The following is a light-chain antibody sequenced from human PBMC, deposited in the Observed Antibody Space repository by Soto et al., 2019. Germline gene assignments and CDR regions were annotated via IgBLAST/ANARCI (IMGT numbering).Light chain of an antibody. J-gene: IGLJ1*01. Sequence: SVLTQPPSASGSPGQSVTISCPGNSNDVGGYNYVSWYQQHPGKAPKLMIYEVNKRPSGVPYRFSGSKSGNTASLTVSGLQAEDEADYYCISYAGSNLLYVFGTGTKVTVL. V-gene: IGLV2-8*01. CDR2: EVN. CDR3: ISYAGSNLLYV. CDR1: SNDVGGYNY.